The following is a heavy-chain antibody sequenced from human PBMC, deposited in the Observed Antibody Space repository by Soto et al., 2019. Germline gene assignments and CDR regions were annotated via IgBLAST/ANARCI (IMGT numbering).Heavy chain of an antibody. CDR1: GFTFNNYA. Sequence: EVQLLESGGGSVQPGGSLRLSCAASGFTFNNYAMHWVRRPPGKGLEWVSSISHSGGTTYYADSVKGRFSISRDSLADTLYLQMNSLRAEDTALYYCAKGRGQNWNVDYWGQGTLVPVSP. V-gene: IGHV3-23*01. CDR3: AKGRGQNWNVDY. CDR2: ISHSGGTT. J-gene: IGHJ4*02. D-gene: IGHD1-1*01.